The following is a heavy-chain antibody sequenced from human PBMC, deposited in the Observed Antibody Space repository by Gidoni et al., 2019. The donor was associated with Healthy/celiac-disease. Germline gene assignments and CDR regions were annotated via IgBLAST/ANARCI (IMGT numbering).Heavy chain of an antibody. Sequence: QVQLVQSGDEVKKPGSSMKVSCKASGGTFRSYAIRWVLHAPGQVLEWMGGIIPILGTANYAQKFQGRVTITADESTSTAYMELSSLRSEDTAVYYCAQQLANYDDWGQGTLFTVSA. J-gene: IGHJ4*02. D-gene: IGHD6-6*01. CDR1: GGTFRSYA. V-gene: IGHV1-69*01. CDR3: AQQLANYDD. CDR2: IIPILGTA.